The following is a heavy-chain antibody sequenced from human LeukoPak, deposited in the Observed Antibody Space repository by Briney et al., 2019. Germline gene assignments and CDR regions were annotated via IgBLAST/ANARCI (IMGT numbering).Heavy chain of an antibody. D-gene: IGHD2-2*01. J-gene: IGHJ5*02. V-gene: IGHV4-59*01. CDR2: IYYSGST. CDR1: GGSISSYY. CDR3: ARMRGASTSGNNWFDP. Sequence: SETLSLTCPVSGGSISSYYWSWIRQPPGKGLEWIGYIYYSGSTNYNPSLKSRVTISVDTSKNQFSLKLSSVTAADTAVYYCARMRGASTSGNNWFDPWGQGTLVTVSS.